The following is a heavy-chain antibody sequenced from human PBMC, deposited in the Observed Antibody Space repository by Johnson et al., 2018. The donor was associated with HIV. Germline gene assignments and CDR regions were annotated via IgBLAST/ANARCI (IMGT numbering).Heavy chain of an antibody. J-gene: IGHJ3*02. Sequence: VQLVESGGGVVRPGGSLRLSCVASGFTFDDYGMSWVRQVPGKGLEWVSGINWNGGSTGYADSVQGRFTISRDNSKNTLYLQMNSLRAEDTALYYCARVSDDYGGNPAAWGAFDIWGQGTMVTVSS. V-gene: IGHV3-20*04. D-gene: IGHD4-23*01. CDR1: GFTFDDYG. CDR3: ARVSDDYGGNPAAWGAFDI. CDR2: INWNGGST.